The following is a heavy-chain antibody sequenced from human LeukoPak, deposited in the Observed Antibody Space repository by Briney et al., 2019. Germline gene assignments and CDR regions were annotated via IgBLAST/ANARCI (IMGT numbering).Heavy chain of an antibody. J-gene: IGHJ3*02. CDR2: ISYDGSNK. Sequence: GGSLRLSCAASGFTFSNYAMHWVRQAPGKGLEWVAVISYDGSNKYYADSVKGRFTISRDNSKNTLYLQMNSLRAEDTAVYYCARDRYFGSDGFDIWGPGTMVIVSS. CDR3: ARDRYFGSDGFDI. V-gene: IGHV3-30-3*01. D-gene: IGHD3-10*01. CDR1: GFTFSNYA.